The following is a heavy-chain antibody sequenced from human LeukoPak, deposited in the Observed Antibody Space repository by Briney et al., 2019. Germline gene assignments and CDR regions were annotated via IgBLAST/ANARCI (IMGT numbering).Heavy chain of an antibody. J-gene: IGHJ4*02. CDR2: IIPILGTA. Sequence: GASVKVSCKASGGTFSSYAISWVRQAPGQGLEWMGGIIPILGTANYAQKFQGRVTITADESTSTAYMELSSLRSEDTAVYYCASSPYHCGGDCYLPFDYWGQGTLVTVSS. CDR3: ASSPYHCGGDCYLPFDY. V-gene: IGHV1-69*13. CDR1: GGTFSSYA. D-gene: IGHD2-21*02.